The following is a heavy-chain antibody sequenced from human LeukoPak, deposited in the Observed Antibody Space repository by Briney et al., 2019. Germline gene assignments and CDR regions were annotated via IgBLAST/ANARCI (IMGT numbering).Heavy chain of an antibody. J-gene: IGHJ3*02. CDR3: ARDLGSGSYYPDAFDI. CDR1: GGTFSSYA. D-gene: IGHD1-26*01. V-gene: IGHV1-69*05. Sequence: SVKVSCKASGGTFSSYAISWVRQAPGQGLEWMGGIIPIFGTANYAQKFQGRVTITTDESTSTAYMELRSLRSEDTAVYYCARDLGSGSYYPDAFDIWGQGTMVTVSS. CDR2: IIPIFGTA.